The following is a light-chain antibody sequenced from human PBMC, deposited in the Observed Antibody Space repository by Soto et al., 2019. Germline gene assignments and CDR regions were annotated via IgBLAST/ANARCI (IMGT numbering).Light chain of an antibody. V-gene: IGLV2-14*01. CDR2: EVS. J-gene: IGLJ2*01. Sequence: QSALTQPASVSGSPGQSITISCTGTSSDVGNYKYVSWYQQHPGKVPKLMIYEVSNRPSGVSNRFSGSKSGNTASLTISGLQAEDEADYYCCSYVGSRTVVFGGGTKLTVL. CDR3: CSYVGSRTVV. CDR1: SSDVGNYKY.